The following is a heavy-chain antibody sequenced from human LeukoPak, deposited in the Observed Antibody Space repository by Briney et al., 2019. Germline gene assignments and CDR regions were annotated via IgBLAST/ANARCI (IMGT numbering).Heavy chain of an antibody. D-gene: IGHD3-16*01. CDR1: GGSISSSSYY. CDR2: IYYSGST. J-gene: IGHJ5*02. V-gene: IGHV4-39*01. CDR3: ARRPTPSHTFGPGNWFDP. Sequence: SETLSLTCTVSGGSISSSSYYRGWIRQPPGKGLEWIGSIYYSGSTYYNPSLKSRVTISVDTSKNQFSLKLSSVTAADTAVYYCARRPTPSHTFGPGNWFDPWGQGTLVTVSS.